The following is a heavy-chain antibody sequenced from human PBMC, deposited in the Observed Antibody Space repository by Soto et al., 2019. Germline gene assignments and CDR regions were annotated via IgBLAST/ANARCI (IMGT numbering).Heavy chain of an antibody. CDR1: GGSISSGGYY. CDR2: IYYSGRT. CDR3: ARGVLH. J-gene: IGHJ4*02. V-gene: IGHV4-31*01. D-gene: IGHD3-16*01. Sequence: QVQLQESGPGLVKPSQTLSLTCTVSGGSISSGGYYCIWIRQHPGKGLEWIGSIYYSGRTYYNPSLKRHVTISVDTSKNQFSLKLSSVTAADTAVYYCARGVLHWGQGTLVTVSS.